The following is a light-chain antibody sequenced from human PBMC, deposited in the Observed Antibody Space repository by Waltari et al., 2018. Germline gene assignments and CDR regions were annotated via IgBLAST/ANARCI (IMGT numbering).Light chain of an antibody. J-gene: IGKJ1*01. V-gene: IGKV3-20*01. CDR2: TAS. CDR1: QRVTSGY. Sequence: EIVLTQSPGTLSLYPGERATLSCRASQRVTSGYIAWYQHKPGQAPRLLIYTASTRATGIPDRFSGSGSGTDFLLTINGLEPEDFAVYYCQYYGSAPRTFGQGTKVEIK. CDR3: QYYGSAPRT.